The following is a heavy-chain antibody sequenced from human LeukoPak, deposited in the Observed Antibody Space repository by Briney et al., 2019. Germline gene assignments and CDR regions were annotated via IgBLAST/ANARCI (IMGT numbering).Heavy chain of an antibody. CDR1: GIPYRDFY. CDR2: ISSSSSYT. CDR3: AAGTAADY. D-gene: IGHD6-13*01. V-gene: IGHV3-11*03. Sequence: GGSLRLPCVVSGIPYRDFYMNWIRQAPGKGLEWISYISSSSSYTDYAESVKGRFTISRDNDKSALYLQMTDLRVDDTALYYCAAGTAADYWGQGTLVIVSS. J-gene: IGHJ4*02.